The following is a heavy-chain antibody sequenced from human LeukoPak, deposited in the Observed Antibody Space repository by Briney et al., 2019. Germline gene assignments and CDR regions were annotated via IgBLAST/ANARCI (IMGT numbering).Heavy chain of an antibody. J-gene: IGHJ4*02. Sequence: WASVKVSCKVSGYTLTELSMHWVRQAPGKGLEWMGGFDPEDGETTYAQKFQGRVTMTEDTSTDTAYMELSSLRSEDTAVYYCAIGVPSGYYYFDYWGQGTLVTVSS. V-gene: IGHV1-24*01. CDR2: FDPEDGET. CDR3: AIGVPSGYYYFDY. D-gene: IGHD3-22*01. CDR1: GYTLTELS.